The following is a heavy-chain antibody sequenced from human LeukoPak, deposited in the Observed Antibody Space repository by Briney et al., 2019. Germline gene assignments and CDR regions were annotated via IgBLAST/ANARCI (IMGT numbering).Heavy chain of an antibody. CDR2: INPSGGST. J-gene: IGHJ5*02. Sequence: ASVKVSCKASGYTFTSYYMHWVRQAPGQGLEWMGIINPSGGSTSYAQKFQGRVTMTRDMSTSTVYMEPSSLRSEDTAVYYCARVGEYCTNGVCSHQEFDPWGQGTLVTVSS. CDR1: GYTFTSYY. D-gene: IGHD2-8*01. CDR3: ARVGEYCTNGVCSHQEFDP. V-gene: IGHV1-46*01.